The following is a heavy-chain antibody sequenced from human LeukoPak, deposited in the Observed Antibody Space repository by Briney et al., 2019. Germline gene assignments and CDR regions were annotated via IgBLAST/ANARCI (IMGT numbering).Heavy chain of an antibody. CDR1: GGSFSGYY. J-gene: IGHJ4*02. CDR2: INHSGST. D-gene: IGHD2-15*01. CDR3: ARATPYYYFDY. V-gene: IGHV4-34*01. Sequence: SETLSLACAVYGGSFSGYYWSWIRQPPGKGLEWIGEINHSGSTNYNPSLKSRVTISVDTSKNQFSLKLSSVTAADTAVYYCARATPYYYFDYWGQGTLVTVSS.